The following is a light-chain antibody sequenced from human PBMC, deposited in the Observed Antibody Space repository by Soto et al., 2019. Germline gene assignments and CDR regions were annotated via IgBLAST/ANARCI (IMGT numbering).Light chain of an antibody. J-gene: IGLJ2*01. CDR3: AAWDAPLSGVL. CDR1: SSNIGSTA. CDR2: SND. Sequence: QSVLTQPPSASGTPGQRVSISCSGGSSNIGSTAVNWYQQLPGTAPKLIIYSNDQRPSGVPDRFSGSKSGTSASLAISGLQSEDAADYFCAAWDAPLSGVLFGGGTQLTVL. V-gene: IGLV1-44*01.